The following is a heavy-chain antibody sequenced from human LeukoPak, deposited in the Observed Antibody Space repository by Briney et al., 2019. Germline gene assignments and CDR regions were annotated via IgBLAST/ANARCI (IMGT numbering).Heavy chain of an antibody. CDR1: GYTFTSYG. CDR3: ARGGDMRVVGAFDI. V-gene: IGHV1-18*01. J-gene: IGHJ3*02. Sequence: ASVKVSCKASGYTFTSYGINWVRQAPGQGLELMGWINAYNGNTKYAQKVQGRVTMTRDTSTSTVYMELRSLRSDDTALYYCARGGDMRVVGAFDIWGQGTMVTVSS. CDR2: INAYNGNT. D-gene: IGHD3-22*01.